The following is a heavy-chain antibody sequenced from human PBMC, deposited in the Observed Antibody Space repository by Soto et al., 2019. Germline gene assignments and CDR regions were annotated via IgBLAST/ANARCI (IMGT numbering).Heavy chain of an antibody. CDR3: ARDFRAGIYYGSGSSIDY. J-gene: IGHJ4*02. V-gene: IGHV1-18*01. Sequence: QVQLVQSGAEVMKPGASVKVSCKASGYTFISYGINWVRQAPGQGLEWMGWISAYNGNTNYAQKLQGRVTMTTDTSTSPAYMELRSLRSDDTAVYYCARDFRAGIYYGSGSSIDYWGQGTLVTVSS. D-gene: IGHD3-10*01. CDR2: ISAYNGNT. CDR1: GYTFISYG.